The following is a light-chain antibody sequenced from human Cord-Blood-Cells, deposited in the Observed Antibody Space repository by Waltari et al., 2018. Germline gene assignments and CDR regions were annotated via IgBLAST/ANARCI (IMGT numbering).Light chain of an antibody. Sequence: SYELTQPPSVSASPGQKARITCSGDALPKKYAYWYQQKSGQAPVLVIYEDSKRPSGIPERFSGSSSGTMATLTISGAQVEDEADYYCYSTDSSGNHSWVFGGGTKLTVL. CDR1: ALPKKY. CDR3: YSTDSSGNHSWV. CDR2: EDS. J-gene: IGLJ3*02. V-gene: IGLV3-10*01.